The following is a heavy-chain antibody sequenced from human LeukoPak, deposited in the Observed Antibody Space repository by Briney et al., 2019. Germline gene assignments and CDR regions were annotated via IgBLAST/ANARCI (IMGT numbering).Heavy chain of an antibody. CDR2: IYHGGST. J-gene: IGHJ4*02. CDR1: GYSISSGYY. V-gene: IGHV4-38-2*01. Sequence: SETLSLTCAVSGYSISSGYYWGWIRQPPGKGLEWIGSIYHGGSTYYNPSLKSRVTISVDTSKNQFSLKLSSVTAADTAVYYCARSLRYFDFRPYYFDYWGQGTLVTVSS. D-gene: IGHD3-9*01. CDR3: ARSLRYFDFRPYYFDY.